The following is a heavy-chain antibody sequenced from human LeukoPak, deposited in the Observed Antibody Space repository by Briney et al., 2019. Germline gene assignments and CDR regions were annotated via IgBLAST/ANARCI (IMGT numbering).Heavy chain of an antibody. J-gene: IGHJ5*02. D-gene: IGHD5-24*01. CDR2: ISSSSSYI. CDR3: AREGTGDGPRFDL. Sequence: GGSLRLSCAASGFTFSSYSMNWVRQAPGKGLEWVSSISSSSSYIYYADSVKGRFTISRDNAKNSLYLQMNSLRAEDTAVYYCAREGTGDGPRFDLWGQGTLVTVSS. CDR1: GFTFSSYS. V-gene: IGHV3-21*01.